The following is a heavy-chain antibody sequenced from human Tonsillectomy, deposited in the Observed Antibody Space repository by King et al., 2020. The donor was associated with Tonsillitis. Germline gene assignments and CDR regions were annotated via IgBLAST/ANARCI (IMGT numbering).Heavy chain of an antibody. Sequence: VQLQESGPGLVKPSETLSLTCSVSGGSISGYYWSWIRQPPGKGLEWIGYVYYSGSTIYNPSLKSRVTISVDMSKNQFSLKLSSVTAADTAVYYCARGQNPLFWSGHGRGRWEGDYYYMDVWGTGTTVTVSS. V-gene: IGHV4-59*01. CDR2: VYYSGST. CDR3: ARGQNPLFWSGHGRGRWEGDYYYMDV. J-gene: IGHJ6*03. D-gene: IGHD3-3*01. CDR1: GGSISGYY.